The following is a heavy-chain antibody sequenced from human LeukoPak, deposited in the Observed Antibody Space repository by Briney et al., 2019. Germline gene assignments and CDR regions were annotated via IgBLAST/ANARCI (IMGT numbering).Heavy chain of an antibody. J-gene: IGHJ6*04. CDR3: ARLNGLQYFAYLDYYYHAMDV. D-gene: IGHD3-9*01. CDR2: IYYTGTT. CDR1: GDSISGYY. Sequence: SETLSLTCSVSGDSISGYYWSWVRQPPGGGLELIGYIYYTGTTKYDPSLESRVTMSVDTSKNQFSLRLSSVTAADTATYYCARLNGLQYFAYLDYYYHAMDVWGKGTTVTVSS. V-gene: IGHV4-59*01.